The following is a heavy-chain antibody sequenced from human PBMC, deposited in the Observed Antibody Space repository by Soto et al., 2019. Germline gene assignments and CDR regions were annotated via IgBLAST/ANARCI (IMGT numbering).Heavy chain of an antibody. D-gene: IGHD6-13*01. Sequence: PGESLKISCKGSGYSFTSYWISWVRQMPGKGLEWMGRIDPSDSYTNYSPSFQGHVTISADKSISTAYLQWSSLKASDTAMYYCARSRVWRNWFDPWGQGTLVTVSS. V-gene: IGHV5-10-1*01. CDR1: GYSFTSYW. CDR3: ARSRVWRNWFDP. J-gene: IGHJ5*02. CDR2: IDPSDSYT.